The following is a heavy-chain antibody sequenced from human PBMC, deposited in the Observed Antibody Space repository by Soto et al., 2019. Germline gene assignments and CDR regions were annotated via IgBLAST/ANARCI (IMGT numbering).Heavy chain of an antibody. D-gene: IGHD3-22*01. CDR2: IYYSGST. Sequence: SETLSLTCTGSGGSISRDYWSWSRQPPGKGLEWIGYIYYSGSTNYNPSLKSRVTISVDTSKNQFSLKLSSVTAADTAVYYCAKYMKYESSSYLLDYWGQGTPVTVSS. CDR1: GGSISRDY. J-gene: IGHJ4*02. CDR3: AKYMKYESSSYLLDY. V-gene: IGHV4-59*01.